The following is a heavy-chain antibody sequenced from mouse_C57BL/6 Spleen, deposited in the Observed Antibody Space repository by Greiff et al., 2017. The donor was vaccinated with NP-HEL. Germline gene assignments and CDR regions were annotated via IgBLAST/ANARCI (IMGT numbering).Heavy chain of an antibody. D-gene: IGHD1-1*01. CDR3: ARAPSITTIVAEDYAMDY. Sequence: QVQLQQPGAELVKPGASVKLSCKASGYTFTSYWMHWVKQRPGQGLEWIGMIHPNSGSTNYNEKFKSKATLTVDKSSSTAYMQLSSLTSEDSAVSYCARAPSITTIVAEDYAMDYWGQGTSVTVSS. CDR2: IHPNSGST. J-gene: IGHJ4*01. V-gene: IGHV1-64*01. CDR1: GYTFTSYW.